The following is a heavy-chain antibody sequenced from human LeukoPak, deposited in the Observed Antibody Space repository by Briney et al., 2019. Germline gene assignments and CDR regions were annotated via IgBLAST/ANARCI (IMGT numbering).Heavy chain of an antibody. V-gene: IGHV4-59*01. Sequence: SETLSLTCAVYGGSISSYYWSWIRQPPGKGLEWIGYIYYSGSTNYNPSLKSRVTISVDTSKNQFSLKLSSVTAADTAVYYCAREQLYSSYDAFDIWGQGTMVTVSS. CDR1: GGSISSYY. D-gene: IGHD6-6*01. CDR3: AREQLYSSYDAFDI. CDR2: IYYSGST. J-gene: IGHJ3*02.